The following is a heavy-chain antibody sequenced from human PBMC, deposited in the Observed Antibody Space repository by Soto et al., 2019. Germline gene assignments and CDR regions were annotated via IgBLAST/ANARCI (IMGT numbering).Heavy chain of an antibody. CDR3: ARDRLRGYYYYGMDV. CDR2: IYYSGST. J-gene: IGHJ6*02. V-gene: IGHV4-30-4*01. Sequence: QVQLQESGPGLVKPSQTLSLTCTVSGGSISSGDYYWSWIRQPPGKGLEWIGYIYYSGSTYYNPSLKSRVTISVDTSKNQFSLKLSSVTAADTAVYYCARDRLRGYYYYGMDVCGQGTTVTVSS. CDR1: GGSISSGDYY.